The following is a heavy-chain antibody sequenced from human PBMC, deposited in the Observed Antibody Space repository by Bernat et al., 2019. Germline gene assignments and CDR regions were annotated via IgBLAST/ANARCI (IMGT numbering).Heavy chain of an antibody. CDR3: AKLSVLYYYDSSEAAFDI. CDR2: ISYDGSNK. J-gene: IGHJ3*02. CDR1: GFTFSSYG. D-gene: IGHD3-22*01. Sequence: QVQLVESGGGVVQPGRSLRLSCAASGFTFSSYGMHWVRQAPGKGLEWGAVISYDGSNKYYADSVKGRSTISRDNSKNTLYLQMNSLRAEDTAVYYCAKLSVLYYYDSSEAAFDIWGQGTMVTVSS. V-gene: IGHV3-30*18.